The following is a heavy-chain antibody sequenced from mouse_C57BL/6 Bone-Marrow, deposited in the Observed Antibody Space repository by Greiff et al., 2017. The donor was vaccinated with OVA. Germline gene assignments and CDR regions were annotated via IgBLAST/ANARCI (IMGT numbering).Heavy chain of an antibody. V-gene: IGHV2-9-1*01. CDR2: IWTGGGT. CDR1: GFSLTSYA. D-gene: IGHD2-3*01. Sequence: VQLQQSGPGLVAPSQSLSITCTVSGFSLTSYAISWVRQPPGKGLEWLGVIWTGGGTNYNSALKSRLSISKDNSKSQVFLKMNSLQTDDTARYYCARSTGGYYLYYYAMDYWGQGTSVTVSS. CDR3: ARSTGGYYLYYYAMDY. J-gene: IGHJ4*01.